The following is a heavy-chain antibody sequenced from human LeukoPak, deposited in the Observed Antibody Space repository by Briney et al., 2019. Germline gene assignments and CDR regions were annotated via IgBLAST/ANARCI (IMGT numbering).Heavy chain of an antibody. V-gene: IGHV4-4*02. Sequence: KSSGTLSLTCAVSDGSISSNNWWTWVRQPPGKGLEWIGEIYHSGTTNYNPSLKSRVTLSVDTSKNQFSLKLSSVTAADTAVYYCPRVRLPAADSYYYYYYMDVWGKGTTVTISS. CDR3: PRVRLPAADSYYYYYYMDV. J-gene: IGHJ6*03. D-gene: IGHD2-2*01. CDR2: IYHSGTT. CDR1: DGSISSNNW.